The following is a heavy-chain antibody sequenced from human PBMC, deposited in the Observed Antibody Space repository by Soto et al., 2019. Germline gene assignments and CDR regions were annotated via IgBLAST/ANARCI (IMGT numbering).Heavy chain of an antibody. Sequence: QVQLVQSGAEVKKPGSSVKVSCKASGGSFGKFAINWVRQTPGQGLEWLGGFIPVYRTLNYAQKFQGRVTITADESTGTAYMTLSSLASDDTAVYYCATGVIWIGYFTVDSWGQGTRVTVSS. CDR1: GGSFGKFA. CDR3: ATGVIWIGYFTVDS. J-gene: IGHJ4*02. V-gene: IGHV1-69*01. CDR2: FIPVYRTL. D-gene: IGHD3-3*01.